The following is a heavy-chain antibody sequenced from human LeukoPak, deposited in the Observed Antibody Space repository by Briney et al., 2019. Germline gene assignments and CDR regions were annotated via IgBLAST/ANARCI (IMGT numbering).Heavy chain of an antibody. J-gene: IGHJ4*02. CDR1: GFTFSNYG. V-gene: IGHV4-59*01. CDR3: ARDIDYYDSSGYYSYYFDY. Sequence: PGGSLRLSCAASGFTFSNYGMSWIRQPPGKGLEWIGYIYYSGSTNYNPSLKSRVTISVDTSKNQFSLKLSSVTAADTAVYYCARDIDYYDSSGYYSYYFDYWGQGTLVTVSS. D-gene: IGHD3-22*01. CDR2: IYYSGST.